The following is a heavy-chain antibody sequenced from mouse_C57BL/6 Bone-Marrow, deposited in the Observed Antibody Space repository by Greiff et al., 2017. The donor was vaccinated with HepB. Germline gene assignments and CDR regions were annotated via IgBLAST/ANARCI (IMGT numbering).Heavy chain of an antibody. CDR3: ARHGYYGSSPYYYAMDY. CDR1: GFTFSDYG. D-gene: IGHD1-1*01. Sequence: VQLKESGGGLVQPGGSLKLSCAASGFTFSDYGMAWVRQAPRKGPEWVAFISNLAYSIYYADTVTGRFTISRENAKNTLYLEMSSLRSEDTAMYYCARHGYYGSSPYYYAMDYWGQGTSVTVSS. J-gene: IGHJ4*01. V-gene: IGHV5-15*01. CDR2: ISNLAYSI.